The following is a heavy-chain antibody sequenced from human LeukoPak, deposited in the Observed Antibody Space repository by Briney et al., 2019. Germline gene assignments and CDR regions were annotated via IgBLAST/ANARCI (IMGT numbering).Heavy chain of an antibody. CDR3: ARCLLYLWNRNFYYYMDV. J-gene: IGHJ6*03. Sequence: GGSLRLSCAASGFTFSDYYMSWIRQAPGKGLEWVANIKQDGSEKYYVDSVKGRFTISRDNAKNSLYLQMNSLRGEDTAVYYCARCLLYLWNRNFYYYMDVWGKGTTVTVSS. CDR2: IKQDGSEK. V-gene: IGHV3-7*03. D-gene: IGHD2-8*01. CDR1: GFTFSDYY.